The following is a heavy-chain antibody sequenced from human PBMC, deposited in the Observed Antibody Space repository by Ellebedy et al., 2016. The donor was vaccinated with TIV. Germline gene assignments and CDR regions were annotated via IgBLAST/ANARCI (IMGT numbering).Heavy chain of an antibody. Sequence: GESLKISXAASGFTFSSYSMHWVRQAPGKGLEWVAVISYDGSNKYYADSVKGRFTISRDNSKNTLYLQMNSLRAEDTAVYYCAKDSVPAAIDQPYYGMDVWGQGTTVTVSS. CDR3: AKDSVPAAIDQPYYGMDV. V-gene: IGHV3-30*18. D-gene: IGHD2-2*01. CDR1: GFTFSSYS. J-gene: IGHJ6*02. CDR2: ISYDGSNK.